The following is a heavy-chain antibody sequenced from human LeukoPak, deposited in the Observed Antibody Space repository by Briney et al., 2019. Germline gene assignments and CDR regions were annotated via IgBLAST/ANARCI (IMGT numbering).Heavy chain of an antibody. CDR1: GGSVSSTTYY. D-gene: IGHD3-10*01. Sequence: SETLSLTCTVSGGSVSSTTYYWSWIRQPPGQGLEWIASINYSGSTYYNPSLKSRVTISVDTSENQFSLKLSSVTAADTAVYYCARYVVYGSGKYYFDYWGQGTLVTVSS. CDR3: ARYVVYGSGKYYFDY. CDR2: INYSGST. V-gene: IGHV4-39*01. J-gene: IGHJ4*02.